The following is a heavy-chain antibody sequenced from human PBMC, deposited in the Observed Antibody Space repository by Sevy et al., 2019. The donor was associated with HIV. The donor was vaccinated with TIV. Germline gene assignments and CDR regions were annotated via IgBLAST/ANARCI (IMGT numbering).Heavy chain of an antibody. D-gene: IGHD2-15*01. CDR3: VRETGGSGSAGYFGD. CDR1: GFTFSNYV. V-gene: IGHV3-30*04. J-gene: IGHJ4*02. CDR2: ISLHGTNK. Sequence: GGSLRLSCAASGFTFSNYVMHWVRQAQGKGLEWVALISLHGTNKDYRDSVKGRFTISRDDAKNTVYVEMTSLTVEDTALYYCVRETGGSGSAGYFGDWGQGTLVTVSS.